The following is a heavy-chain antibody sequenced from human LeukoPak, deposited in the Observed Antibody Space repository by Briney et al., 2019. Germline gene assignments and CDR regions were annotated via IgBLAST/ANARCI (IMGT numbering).Heavy chain of an antibody. CDR1: GGSISSYY. CDR3: ARAGYCSSTSCYVSWFDP. CDR2: IYYSGST. V-gene: IGHV4-59*01. D-gene: IGHD2-2*01. J-gene: IGHJ5*02. Sequence: SVTLSLTCTVSGGSISSYYWSWIRQPPGKGLEWIGYIYYSGSTNYNPSLKSRVTISVDTSKNQFSLKLSSVTAADTAVYYCARAGYCSSTSCYVSWFDPWGQGTLVTVSS.